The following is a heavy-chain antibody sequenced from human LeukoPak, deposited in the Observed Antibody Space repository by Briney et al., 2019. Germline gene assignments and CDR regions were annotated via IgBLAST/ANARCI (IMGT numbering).Heavy chain of an antibody. CDR1: GFTVSSNY. CDR2: IYSGGST. Sequence: GGSLRLSCAASGFTVSSNYMSWVRQAPGKGLEWVSVIYSGGSTYYADSVKSRFTISRDNSKNTLYLQMNSLRAEDTAVYYCARDRDRIGVLDYWGQGTLVTVSS. V-gene: IGHV3-66*01. D-gene: IGHD3-16*01. CDR3: ARDRDRIGVLDY. J-gene: IGHJ4*02.